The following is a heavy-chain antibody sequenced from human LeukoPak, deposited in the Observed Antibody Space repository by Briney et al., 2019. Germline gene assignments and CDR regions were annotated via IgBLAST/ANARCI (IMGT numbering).Heavy chain of an antibody. CDR2: ISSSSSTI. J-gene: IGHJ4*02. D-gene: IGHD1-26*01. CDR3: ARPAGVGARADFDY. V-gene: IGHV3-48*04. CDR1: GFTFSSYS. Sequence: GGSLRLSCAASGFTFSSYSMNWVRQAPGKGLEWVSYISSSSSTIYYADSVKGRFAISRVNAKNTVYLQMNSLRAEDTAVYYCARPAGVGARADFDYWGQGTLVTVSS.